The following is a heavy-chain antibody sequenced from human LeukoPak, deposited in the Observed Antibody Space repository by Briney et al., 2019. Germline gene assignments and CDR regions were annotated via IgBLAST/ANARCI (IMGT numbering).Heavy chain of an antibody. D-gene: IGHD3-16*01. CDR3: AKNTFRIYNWFDP. J-gene: IGHJ5*02. CDR1: GFTFSSFA. V-gene: IGHV3-23*01. Sequence: GGSLRLSCAASGFTFSSFAMKWVRQAPGKGLEWVSIISGSGGSTYYADSVKGRFTISRDNSKNTLYLQMNSLRAEDTAVYYCAKNTFRIYNWFDPWGQGTLVTVSS. CDR2: ISGSGGST.